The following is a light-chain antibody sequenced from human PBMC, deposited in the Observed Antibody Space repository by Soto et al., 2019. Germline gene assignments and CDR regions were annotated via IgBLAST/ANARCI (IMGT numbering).Light chain of an antibody. CDR3: QLYGTSPRT. CDR1: RSISSNY. J-gene: IGKJ1*01. Sequence: DIVMTQSPGTLSLSPGERVTLSCRASRSISSNYLAWYQQKPGQSPRLLIYGASSRATGIPDRFSGRGSGTDFTLTISRLEPEDFAVYFCQLYGTSPRTFGQGTKVEIK. V-gene: IGKV3-20*01. CDR2: GAS.